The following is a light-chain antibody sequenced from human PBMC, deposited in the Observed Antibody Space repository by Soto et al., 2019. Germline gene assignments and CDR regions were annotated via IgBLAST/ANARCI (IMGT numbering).Light chain of an antibody. CDR2: KAS. J-gene: IGKJ4*02. CDR3: QQYDSSST. CDR1: QNIRSW. Sequence: DIQMTQSPSTLSASVGDRVTITCRASQNIRSWLAWYQQKPGKAPRLLIYKASSLESGVPSRFSGSGSGTEFTPTLSSLQPDDYATYYCQQYDSSSTFGGGTKVDIK. V-gene: IGKV1-5*03.